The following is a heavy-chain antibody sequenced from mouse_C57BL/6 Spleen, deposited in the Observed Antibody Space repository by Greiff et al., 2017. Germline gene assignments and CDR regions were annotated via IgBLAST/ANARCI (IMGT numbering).Heavy chain of an antibody. J-gene: IGHJ3*01. CDR1: GYTFTSYD. CDR3: ARRYYGSSFAWFAY. CDR2: IYPRDGST. D-gene: IGHD1-1*01. V-gene: IGHV1-85*01. Sequence: VQLQQSGPELVKPGASVKLSCKASGYTFTSYDINWVKQRPGQGLEWIGWIYPRDGSTKYNEKFKGKATLTVDTSSSTAYMELHSLTSEDSAVYFCARRYYGSSFAWFAYWGQGTLVTVSA.